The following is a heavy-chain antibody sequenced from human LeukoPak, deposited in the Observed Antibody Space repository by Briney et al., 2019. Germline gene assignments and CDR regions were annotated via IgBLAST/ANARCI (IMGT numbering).Heavy chain of an antibody. V-gene: IGHV4-59*08. CDR2: IYYSVST. D-gene: IGHD3-16*02. J-gene: IGHJ4*02. CDR3: VRLLLGELSPMD. Sequence: SETLSLTCTVSGGSISSYYWSWIRQPPGQGLEWIGYIYYSVSTNYNPTLKSRVTISVDTSKNQFSLKLTSVTAVDTAVYYCVRLLLGELSPMDWGQGTLVTVSS. CDR1: GGSISSYY.